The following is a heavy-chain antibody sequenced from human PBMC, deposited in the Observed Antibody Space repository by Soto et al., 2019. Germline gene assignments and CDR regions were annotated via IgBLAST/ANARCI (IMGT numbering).Heavy chain of an antibody. D-gene: IGHD6-19*01. J-gene: IGHJ4*02. CDR2: ISGSGGST. Sequence: EVQLLESGGGLVQPGGSLRLSCAASGFTFSSYAMSWVRQAPGKGLEWVSAISGSGGSTYYADSVNGRFTISRDNSKNTLDLQMNRLRAEDTAVYYCAKDRDGYSRGWYEEVRGYYFDYWGQGTLVTVSS. CDR3: AKDRDGYSRGWYEEVRGYYFDY. CDR1: GFTFSSYA. V-gene: IGHV3-23*01.